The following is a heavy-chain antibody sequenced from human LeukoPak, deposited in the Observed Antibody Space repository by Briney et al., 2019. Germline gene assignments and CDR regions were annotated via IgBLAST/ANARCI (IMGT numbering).Heavy chain of an antibody. CDR3: ARDFKRYCSGGSCYLDAFDM. CDR1: GFTFSNSW. CDR2: INRDGSST. V-gene: IGHV3-74*01. D-gene: IGHD2-15*01. J-gene: IGHJ3*02. Sequence: GGSLRLSCAASGFTFSNSWMHWVRQAPGKGLVWVSRINRDGSSTNYADSVKGRFTISRDNAKNTLYLQMNSLRAEDTAVYFCARDFKRYCSGGSCYLDAFDMWGQGTMVTVSS.